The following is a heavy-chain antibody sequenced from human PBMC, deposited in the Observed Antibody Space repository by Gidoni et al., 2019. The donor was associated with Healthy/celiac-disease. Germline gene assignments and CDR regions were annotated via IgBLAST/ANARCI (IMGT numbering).Heavy chain of an antibody. CDR2: ISNDGRNK. Sequence: QVQLVESGGGVVQPGMSLTLSCAASGFTFSSYAMHWGRQAPGKGLGWVAVISNDGRNKYYADSVKGRFTISRDNDKNTLYRQMNSLRAEDTAVYYGARGSTYYDILTGYLLYWGQGTLVTVSS. CDR1: GFTFSSYA. J-gene: IGHJ4*02. CDR3: ARGSTYYDILTGYLLY. V-gene: IGHV3-30*04. D-gene: IGHD3-9*01.